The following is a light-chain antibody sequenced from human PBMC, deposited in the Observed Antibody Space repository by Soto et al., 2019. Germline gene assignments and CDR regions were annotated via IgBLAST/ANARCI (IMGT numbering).Light chain of an antibody. Sequence: QSALTQPASVSGSPGQSITISCTGSSSDVGSYDFVSWYQQQPGKAPQLMIYEVTKRPSGVSNRFSGSKSGNTASLTISVLQAEDETDYYCCSYAGSSTYVFGTGTKVTVL. CDR1: SSDVGSYDF. CDR2: EVT. V-gene: IGLV2-23*02. CDR3: CSYAGSSTYV. J-gene: IGLJ1*01.